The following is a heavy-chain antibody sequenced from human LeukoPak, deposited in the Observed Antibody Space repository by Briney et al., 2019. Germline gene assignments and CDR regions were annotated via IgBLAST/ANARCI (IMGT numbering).Heavy chain of an antibody. Sequence: GRSLRLSCAASGFTFDDYATHWVRQAPGKGLEWVSGISWNSGSIGYADSVKGRFTISRDNAKNSLYLQMNSLRAEDTALYYCAKRSSGWGFDYWGQGTLVTVSS. D-gene: IGHD6-19*01. J-gene: IGHJ4*02. V-gene: IGHV3-9*01. CDR3: AKRSSGWGFDY. CDR2: ISWNSGSI. CDR1: GFTFDDYA.